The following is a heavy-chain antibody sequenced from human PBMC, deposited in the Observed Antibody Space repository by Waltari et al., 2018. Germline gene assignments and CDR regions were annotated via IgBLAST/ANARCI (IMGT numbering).Heavy chain of an antibody. D-gene: IGHD3-16*01. CDR3: AGAYGYYYYYMDG. V-gene: IGHV4-59*11. J-gene: IGHJ6*03. Sequence: QVQLQQSGPGLVKPSETLSLTCIFSGGSLSSHYWTWSRQSPGKGLEWIGYINDSGTTDYNPSLKSRLSISLDTSKNQFSLKLTSVTAADTAVYYCAGAYGYYYYYMDGWGKGTTVTVSS. CDR1: GGSLSSHY. CDR2: INDSGTT.